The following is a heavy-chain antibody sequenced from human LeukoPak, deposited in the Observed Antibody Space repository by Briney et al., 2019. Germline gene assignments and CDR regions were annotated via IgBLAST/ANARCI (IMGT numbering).Heavy chain of an antibody. Sequence: GGSLRLSCAASGFTFSNYALSWVRHGPGRGLECVSAISDSGRATNCADTVKGRFTSSRDNSRNTLYLQMNGLRAEDTAIYYCAKRSCSGGSCNFDYWGQGTLVTVSS. D-gene: IGHD2-15*01. J-gene: IGHJ4*02. V-gene: IGHV3-23*01. CDR1: GFTFSNYA. CDR3: AKRSCSGGSCNFDY. CDR2: ISDSGRAT.